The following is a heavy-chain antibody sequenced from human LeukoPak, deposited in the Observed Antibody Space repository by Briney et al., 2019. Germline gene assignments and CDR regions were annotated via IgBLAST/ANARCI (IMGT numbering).Heavy chain of an antibody. CDR1: GASIRSGGFY. D-gene: IGHD3-16*01. V-gene: IGHV4-31*03. CDR3: ARARLRSEDFSTPYYFDF. Sequence: SQTLSLTCSVSGASIRSGGFYWSWLRQHPRRGLEWIGCIYFNGDTYYNPSLKSRVTISVDTSQNRFSLRVHSVTAADTAVYFCARARLRSEDFSTPYYFDFWGRGTLVTVSS. J-gene: IGHJ4*02. CDR2: IYFNGDT.